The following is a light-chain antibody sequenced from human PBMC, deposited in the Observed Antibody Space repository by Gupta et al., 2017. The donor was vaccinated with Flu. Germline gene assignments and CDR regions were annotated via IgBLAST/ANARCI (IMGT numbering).Light chain of an antibody. CDR1: QAISSY. CDR3: QQVNSYPLT. V-gene: IGKV1-9*01. CDR2: DAS. J-gene: IGKJ5*01. Sequence: DIQLTQSPSFLSASVGDRVTITCRASQAISSYLAWYQQKPGKAPNLLIYDASTLQSGVPSRFSGSGSGTEFTLTISSRQPEDFATYYCQQVNSYPLTFGQGTRLEIK.